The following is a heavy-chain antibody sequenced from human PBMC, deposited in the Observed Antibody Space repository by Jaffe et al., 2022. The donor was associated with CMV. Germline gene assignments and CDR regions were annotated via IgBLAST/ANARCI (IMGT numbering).Heavy chain of an antibody. CDR3: TRDQQETASSGWYGGFGDGMDV. J-gene: IGHJ6*02. CDR1: GFTFGDYA. CDR2: IRSKAYGGTT. D-gene: IGHD6-19*01. Sequence: EVQLVESGGGLVKPGRSLRLSCTASGFTFGDYAMSWFRQAPGKGLEWVGFIRSKAYGGTTEYAASVKGRFTISRDDSKSIAYLQMNSLKTEDTAVYYCTRDQQETASSGWYGGFGDGMDVWGQGTTVTVSS. V-gene: IGHV3-49*05.